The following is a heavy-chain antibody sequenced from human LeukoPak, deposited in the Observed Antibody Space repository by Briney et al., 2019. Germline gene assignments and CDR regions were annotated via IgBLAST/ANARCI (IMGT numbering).Heavy chain of an antibody. V-gene: IGHV3-9*01. CDR2: ISWNGGSI. D-gene: IGHD3-22*01. CDR1: GFTFDNYS. CDR3: APGDYYESSGSIEP. Sequence: GGSLRLSCAASGFTFDNYSMHWVRQAGGKGREWVAGISWNGGSIGYADSVKGRFTISRDNAQNSLYLQMNSLRAEDTALYYCAPGDYYESSGSIEPWGRGTLVTVS. J-gene: IGHJ5*02.